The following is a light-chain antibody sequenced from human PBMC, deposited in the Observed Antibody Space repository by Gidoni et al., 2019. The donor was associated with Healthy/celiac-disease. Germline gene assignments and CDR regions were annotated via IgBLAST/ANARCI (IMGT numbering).Light chain of an antibody. Sequence: QSALTQPASESGSPGQSITISCTGTRRDVGSYNLVSWYQQHPGTAPKLMIYEGSKRPSGVSNRFSGSKSGNTASLTIAGLQAEDEADYYCCSYAGSSTPWVFGGGTKLTVL. V-gene: IGLV2-23*01. CDR2: EGS. J-gene: IGLJ3*02. CDR1: RRDVGSYNL. CDR3: CSYAGSSTPWV.